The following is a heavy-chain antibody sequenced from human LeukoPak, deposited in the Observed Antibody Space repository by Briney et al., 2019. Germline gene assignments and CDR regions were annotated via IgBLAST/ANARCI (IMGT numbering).Heavy chain of an antibody. Sequence: GGPLRLSCAASGFTFSSYAMSWVRQAPGKGLEWVSAISGSGGSTYYADSVKGRFTISRDNSKNTLYLQMNSLRAEDTAVYYCARTSLTLYSSSSSYGMDVWGQGTTVTVSS. J-gene: IGHJ6*02. CDR3: ARTSLTLYSSSSSYGMDV. D-gene: IGHD6-13*01. CDR2: ISGSGGST. V-gene: IGHV3-23*01. CDR1: GFTFSSYA.